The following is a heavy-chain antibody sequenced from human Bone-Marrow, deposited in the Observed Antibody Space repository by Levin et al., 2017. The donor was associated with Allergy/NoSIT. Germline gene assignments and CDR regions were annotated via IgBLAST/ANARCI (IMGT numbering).Heavy chain of an antibody. CDR1: GYTFIDYY. CDR2: INPSGGST. V-gene: IGHV1-46*01. J-gene: IGHJ4*02. D-gene: IGHD3-10*01. CDR3: ARDWTRGAGRFYVHS. Sequence: GESLKISCKTSGYTFIDYYMHWVRQAPGQGLEWMGMINPSGGSTRYAQKFQGRVTMTRDTSTSTVSIELSSLRSEDPAGDYCARDWTRGAGRFYVHSWGQGTLVTVSS.